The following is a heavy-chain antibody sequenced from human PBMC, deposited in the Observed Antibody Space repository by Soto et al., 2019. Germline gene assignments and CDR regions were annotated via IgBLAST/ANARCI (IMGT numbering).Heavy chain of an antibody. Sequence: EVQLVASGGGLVQPGGSLRLSCAASGFTYSSYWMHWVRQAPGKGRVWVSRINSDGSRKTYADSVKGRFTISRDNAKNTLYLQLNSVRAEDTASYYCARGERATIWPVGYWGQGTLVTVSS. CDR2: INSDGSRK. V-gene: IGHV3-74*01. CDR3: ARGERATIWPVGY. J-gene: IGHJ4*02. CDR1: GFTYSSYW. D-gene: IGHD5-12*01.